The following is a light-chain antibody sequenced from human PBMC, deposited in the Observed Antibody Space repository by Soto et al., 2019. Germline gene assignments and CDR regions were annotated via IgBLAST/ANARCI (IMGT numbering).Light chain of an antibody. Sequence: QSVLTQPASVSGSPGQSITISCTGTSSDVGGYDYVSWYQLHPGKAPKLMVFEVSNRPPGVSYRFSGSKSGNTASLTISGLQAEDEADYFCSSYSISTADLFGTGTKVTVL. CDR1: SSDVGGYDY. CDR2: EVS. CDR3: SSYSISTADL. V-gene: IGLV2-14*01. J-gene: IGLJ1*01.